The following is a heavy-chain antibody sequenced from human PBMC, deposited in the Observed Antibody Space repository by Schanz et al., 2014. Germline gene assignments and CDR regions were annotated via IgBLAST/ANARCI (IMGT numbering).Heavy chain of an antibody. Sequence: QVQLVQSGGEMKKPGASVKVSCKASGGTFSSDTFSWVRQAPGQGLEWMGWISPYNGNTNYAQKLQGRVTMTTDTSTSTAYMELRSLRSDDTAVYYCARDSGSHYLVDYWGQGTLVTVSS. J-gene: IGHJ4*02. D-gene: IGHD1-26*01. CDR1: GGTFSSDT. CDR2: ISPYNGNT. V-gene: IGHV1-18*01. CDR3: ARDSGSHYLVDY.